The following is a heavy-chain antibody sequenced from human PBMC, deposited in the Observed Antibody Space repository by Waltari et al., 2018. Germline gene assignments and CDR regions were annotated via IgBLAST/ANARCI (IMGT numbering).Heavy chain of an antibody. J-gene: IGHJ5*02. D-gene: IGHD6-13*01. V-gene: IGHV3-30-3*01. CDR2: ISYDGSNK. CDR3: AALYSSSARWFDP. CDR1: GFTFSSYA. Sequence: QVQLVESGGGVVQPGRSLRLSCAASGFTFSSYAMHWVRQAPGKGLEWVAVISYDGSNKYYADSVKGRFTISRDKSKNTLYLQMNSLRAEDTAVYYCAALYSSSARWFDPWGQGTLVTVSS.